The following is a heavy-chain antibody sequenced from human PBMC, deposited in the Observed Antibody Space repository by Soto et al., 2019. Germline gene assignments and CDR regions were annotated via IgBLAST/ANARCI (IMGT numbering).Heavy chain of an antibody. Sequence: EVQLLESGGGVVQPGGSLRLSCAASGFTFSAYAMSWVRQAPGKGLQWVSGVGGSDTDKHYADSVRGRFTVSRDNSKNTLYLQMNSLRADHTAVYYCAKDATAVNGVWDPFDMWGQGTEVTVSS. CDR1: GFTFSAYA. CDR2: VGGSDTDK. CDR3: AKDATAVNGVWDPFDM. J-gene: IGHJ3*02. D-gene: IGHD2-8*01. V-gene: IGHV3-23*01.